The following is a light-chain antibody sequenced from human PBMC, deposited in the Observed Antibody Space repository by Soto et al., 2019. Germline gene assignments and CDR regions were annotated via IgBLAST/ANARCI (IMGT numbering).Light chain of an antibody. V-gene: IGLV4-69*01. Sequence: QLVLTQSPSASASLGASVKLTCTLSSGHKKYAIAWHQQQPQKGPRYLMNVNSDGSHSKGDGIPDRFSGSSSGTERYLIISILQSEDEADYYCQTWGTGFRVFGGGTKLTVL. J-gene: IGLJ3*02. CDR2: VNSDGSH. CDR1: SGHKKYA. CDR3: QTWGTGFRV.